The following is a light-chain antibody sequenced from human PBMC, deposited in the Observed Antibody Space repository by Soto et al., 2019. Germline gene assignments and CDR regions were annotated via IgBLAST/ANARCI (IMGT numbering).Light chain of an antibody. Sequence: QSALTQPASVSGSPGQSITISCTGTRSDVGSYNLVSWYQQHPGKAPKLMIYEGSKRPSGVSNRFSGSKSGNTASLRISGVQAEDEADYYCCSYAGSSRVFGGGTKLTVL. J-gene: IGLJ2*01. V-gene: IGLV2-23*01. CDR2: EGS. CDR1: RSDVGSYNL. CDR3: CSYAGSSRV.